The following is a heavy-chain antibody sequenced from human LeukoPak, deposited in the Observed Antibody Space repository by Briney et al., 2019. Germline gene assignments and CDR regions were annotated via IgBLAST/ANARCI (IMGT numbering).Heavy chain of an antibody. CDR2: IYPGDSDA. Sequence: GESLQISCKGSGYVFTDYWIGWVRQMPGKGLEWMGIIYPGDSDARYSPSFQGQVTMSADKSIGTAYLQWSSLKASDTAMYYCATRRSRSWYDTFDIWGQGTIVTVSS. CDR3: ATRRSRSWYDTFDI. CDR1: GYVFTDYW. V-gene: IGHV5-51*01. D-gene: IGHD6-13*01. J-gene: IGHJ3*02.